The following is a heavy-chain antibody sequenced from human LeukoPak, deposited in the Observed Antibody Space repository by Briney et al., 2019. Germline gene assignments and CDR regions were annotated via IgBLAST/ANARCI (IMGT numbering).Heavy chain of an antibody. V-gene: IGHV4-59*08. J-gene: IGHJ4*02. D-gene: IGHD2-21*01. Sequence: PSETLSLTCIVSGGSINSYYWSWIRQPPGKGLEWIAYIDNSGNTNYNPSLKSRVTLSVDTSRNELSLKVNYVTAADTAVYYCARHLAARLGGARFSDYWGQGTLVTVSS. CDR1: GGSINSYY. CDR3: ARHLAARLGGARFSDY. CDR2: IDNSGNT.